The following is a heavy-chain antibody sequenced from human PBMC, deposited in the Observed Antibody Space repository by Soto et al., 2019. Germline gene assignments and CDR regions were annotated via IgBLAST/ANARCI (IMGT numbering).Heavy chain of an antibody. Sequence: SETLSLTCTVSGGSISSYYWSWIRQPPGKGLEWIGYIYYSGSTNYNPSLKSRVTISVDTSKNQFSLKLSSVTAADTAVYYCTSRRVWPVGDPFNYGAWETLVTFS. CDR2: IYYSGST. D-gene: IGHD3-16*01. V-gene: IGHV4-59*01. J-gene: IGHJ4*02. CDR3: TSRRVWPVGDPFNY. CDR1: GGSISSYY.